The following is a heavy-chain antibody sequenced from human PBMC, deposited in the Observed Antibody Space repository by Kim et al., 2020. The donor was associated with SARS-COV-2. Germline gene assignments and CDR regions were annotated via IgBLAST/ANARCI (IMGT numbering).Heavy chain of an antibody. CDR2: ISGSGDTT. V-gene: IGHV3-23*01. Sequence: GGSLRLSCAASGFTFSKYAMTWVRQAPGKGLEWVSGISGSGDTTFYADSVKGRFTISRDNSRDTLYLQMNSLRAEDAALYYCAKDVDSGFGGIAECFQHWGQGTLVAVSS. J-gene: IGHJ1*01. CDR3: AKDVDSGFGGIAECFQH. D-gene: IGHD5-12*01. CDR1: GFTFSKYA.